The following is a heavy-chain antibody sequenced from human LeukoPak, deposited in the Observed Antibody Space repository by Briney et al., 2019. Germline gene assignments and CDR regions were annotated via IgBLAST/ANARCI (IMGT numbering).Heavy chain of an antibody. Sequence: ASETLSLTCTVSGGSISSSSYYWGWIRQPPGKGLEWIGTIYYSGKTYYNPSLKSRVTVSVDTSKNQFSLRLSSVTAADTAVYYCARGSDYGGNSYAFDIWGQGTMVTVSS. CDR2: IYYSGKT. CDR1: GGSISSSSYY. D-gene: IGHD4-23*01. CDR3: ARGSDYGGNSYAFDI. J-gene: IGHJ3*02. V-gene: IGHV4-39*07.